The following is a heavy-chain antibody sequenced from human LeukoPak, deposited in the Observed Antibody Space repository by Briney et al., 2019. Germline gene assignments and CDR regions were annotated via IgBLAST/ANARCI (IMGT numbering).Heavy chain of an antibody. Sequence: GGSLRLSCAASGFTFSTYAMHWVRQAPGKGLEYVSAISSNGGSTYYANSVKGRFTISRDNSKNTLYLQMNSLRAEDTAVYYCAKHPRVQLVSPYYYYMDVWGKGTTVTVSS. J-gene: IGHJ6*03. V-gene: IGHV3-64*01. CDR3: AKHPRVQLVSPYYYYMDV. D-gene: IGHD6-6*01. CDR1: GFTFSTYA. CDR2: ISSNGGST.